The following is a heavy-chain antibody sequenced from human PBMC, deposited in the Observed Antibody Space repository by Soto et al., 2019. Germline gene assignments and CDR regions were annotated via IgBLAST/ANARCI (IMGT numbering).Heavy chain of an antibody. Sequence: GESLKSSCKGSGSSFTSYWIGLVRQIPGTGLEWMGIIYPGDSDTRYSPSFQGQVTISADKSISTAYLQWSSLKASDTDMYYCARDYSNYSVGWSNWFDPWGQGTLVTVSS. CDR2: IYPGDSDT. CDR3: ARDYSNYSVGWSNWFDP. J-gene: IGHJ5*02. V-gene: IGHV5-51*01. D-gene: IGHD4-4*01. CDR1: GSSFTSYW.